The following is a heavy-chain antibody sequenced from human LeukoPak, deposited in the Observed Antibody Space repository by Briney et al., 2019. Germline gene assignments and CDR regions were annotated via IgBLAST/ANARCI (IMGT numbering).Heavy chain of an antibody. V-gene: IGHV3-33*06. J-gene: IGHJ4*02. CDR2: IWYDGSNK. CDR3: AKDRDTAMEIDY. CDR1: GFTFSSYG. Sequence: PGRSLRLSXAASGFTFSSYGMHWVRQAPAKGLEWVAVIWYDGSNKYYADSVKGRFTISRDNSKNTLYLQMNSLRAEDTAVYYCAKDRDTAMEIDYWGQGTLVTVSS. D-gene: IGHD5-18*01.